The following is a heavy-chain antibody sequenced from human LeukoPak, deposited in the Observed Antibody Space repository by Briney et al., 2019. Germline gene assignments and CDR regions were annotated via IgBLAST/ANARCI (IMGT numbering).Heavy chain of an antibody. V-gene: IGHV3-49*03. CDR1: GFTFGDDA. Sequence: GGSLRLSCTASGFTFGDDAVSWFRQAPGKGREWAGFIRGKAYGGTTEYAASVKGRFTISRDDSKSIAYLQMNSLRTEDTAVYYCSRYGGNGPDYWGQGTLVTVSS. J-gene: IGHJ4*02. CDR2: IRGKAYGGTT. D-gene: IGHD4-23*01. CDR3: SRYGGNGPDY.